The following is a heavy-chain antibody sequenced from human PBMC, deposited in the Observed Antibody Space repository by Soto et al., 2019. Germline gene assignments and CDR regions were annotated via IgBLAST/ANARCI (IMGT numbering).Heavy chain of an antibody. CDR1: GGSISSGGYY. CDR3: AKVKPGIQQWLVYFDY. CDR2: IYYSGST. Sequence: SETLSLTCTVSGGSISSGGYYWSWIRQHPGKGLEWIGYIYYSGSTYYNPSLKSRVTISVDTSKNQFSLKLSSVTAADTAVYYCAKVKPGIQQWLVYFDYWGQGTLVTVSS. J-gene: IGHJ4*02. D-gene: IGHD6-19*01. V-gene: IGHV4-31*03.